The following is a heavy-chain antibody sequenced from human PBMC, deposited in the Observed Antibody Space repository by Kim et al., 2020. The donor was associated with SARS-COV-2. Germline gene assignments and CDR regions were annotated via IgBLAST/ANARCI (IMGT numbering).Heavy chain of an antibody. Sequence: GGSLRLSCAASGFTFSSSSMRWVRQAPGKGLEWVAHIMQEASNYSTAYAAKGQFTITIANAKTTQTPQLHILSPETTATDDCSSASIPYLACPDYW. CDR3: SSASIPYLACPDY. CDR2: IMQEASNY. V-gene: IGHV3-7*03. CDR1: GFTFSSSS. J-gene: IGHJ4*01. D-gene: IGHD2-8*01.